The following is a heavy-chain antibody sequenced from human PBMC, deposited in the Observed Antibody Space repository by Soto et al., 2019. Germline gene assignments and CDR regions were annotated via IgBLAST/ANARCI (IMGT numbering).Heavy chain of an antibody. CDR3: ARSPQPTVTSNSHRRNSYCYMDV. CDR2: IYYSGST. Sequence: QVQLQESGPGLVKPSETLSLTCTVSGGSISSYYWSWIRQPPGKGLEWIGYIYYSGSTNYNPSLKSRVTISGDTSQRQSSLKLSSVNAADTAVYYCARSPQPTVTSNSHRRNSYCYMDVWGKGTTVTVSS. J-gene: IGHJ6*03. V-gene: IGHV4-59*01. CDR1: GGSISSYY. D-gene: IGHD4-17*01.